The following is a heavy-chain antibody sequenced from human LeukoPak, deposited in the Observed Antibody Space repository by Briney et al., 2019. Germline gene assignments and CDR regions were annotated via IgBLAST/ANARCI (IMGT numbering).Heavy chain of an antibody. V-gene: IGHV3-30*12. CDR3: ARGKFFGKPVLDY. CDR2: VKNDGTTN. Sequence: GRSLRPACPASGFTFRGLCMGWVRRAPGKGRGWVAFVKNDGTTNNYTDSVKGRFTTSRDNAKNTLYLQMNSLRAEDTAVYYCARGKFFGKPVLDYWGQGTLVTVSS. D-gene: IGHD3-3*01. CDR1: GFTFRGLC. J-gene: IGHJ4*02.